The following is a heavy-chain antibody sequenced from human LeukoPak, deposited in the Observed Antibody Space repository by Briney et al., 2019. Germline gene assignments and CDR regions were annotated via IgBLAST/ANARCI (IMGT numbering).Heavy chain of an antibody. CDR1: GGSISSGGYY. CDR2: TNHSGST. V-gene: IGHV4-39*07. Sequence: PSETLSLTCTVSGGSISSGGYYWSWIRQHPGKGLEWIGETNHSGSTNYNPSLKSRVTISVDTSKNQFSLKLSSVTAADTAVYYCARGRHVDKGFDYWGQGTLVTVSS. CDR3: ARGRHVDKGFDY. J-gene: IGHJ4*02. D-gene: IGHD5-12*01.